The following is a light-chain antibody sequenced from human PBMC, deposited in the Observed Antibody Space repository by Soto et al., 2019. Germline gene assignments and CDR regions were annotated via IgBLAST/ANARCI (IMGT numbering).Light chain of an antibody. J-gene: IGLJ1*01. CDR3: SSYTTSYFDV. CDR2: GVK. CDR1: SSDVGGYNY. V-gene: IGLV2-14*01. Sequence: QSALTQPASVSGSPGQSITISCTGTSSDVGGYNYVSWYQQHPGKAPKLLIYGVKNRPSGVSYRFSASKSAFTASLTISGLQAEDEAHYYCSSYTTSYFDVFGPGTKLTVL.